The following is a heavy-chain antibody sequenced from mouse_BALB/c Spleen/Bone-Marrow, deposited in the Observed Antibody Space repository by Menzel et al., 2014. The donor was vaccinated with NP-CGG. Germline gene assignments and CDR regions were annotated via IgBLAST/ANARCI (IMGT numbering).Heavy chain of an antibody. CDR1: GYAFTNYN. V-gene: IGHV1S135*01. CDR3: SRGVLAYFDY. D-gene: IGHD2-14*01. Sequence: VQLQQPGPELVKPGASVKVSCKASGYAFTNYNMNWVKQSHGKSLEWIGYIDPHSGGTNYNQKFRGKATLTVDKSSSTAYMHLNSLTSEDSAVYYCSRGVLAYFDYWGQGTTLTVSS. CDR2: IDPHSGGT. J-gene: IGHJ2*01.